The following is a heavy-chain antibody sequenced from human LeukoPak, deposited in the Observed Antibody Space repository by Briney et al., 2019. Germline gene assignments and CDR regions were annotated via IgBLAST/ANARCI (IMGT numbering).Heavy chain of an antibody. V-gene: IGHV3-74*01. CDR2: INSDGSST. Sequence: GGSLRLPCAASGFTFSSYWMHWVRQAPGKGLVWVSRINSDGSSTSYADSVKGRFTISRDNAKNTLYLQMNSLRAEDTAVYYCARGIYGSGSYYPNWFDPWGQGTLVTVSS. D-gene: IGHD3-10*01. J-gene: IGHJ5*02. CDR3: ARGIYGSGSYYPNWFDP. CDR1: GFTFSSYW.